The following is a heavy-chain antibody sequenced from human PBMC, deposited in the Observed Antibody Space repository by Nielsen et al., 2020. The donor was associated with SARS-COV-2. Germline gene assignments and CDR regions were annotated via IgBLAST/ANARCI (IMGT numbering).Heavy chain of an antibody. CDR1: GFTFSSYW. V-gene: IGHV3-7*03. J-gene: IGHJ4*02. Sequence: GESLKISCAASGFTFSSYWMSWVRQAPGKGLEWVANIKQDGSEKYYVDSVKGRFTISRDNAKNSLYLQMNSLRAEDTAVYYCATYWRYSSFFDYWGQGILVTVSS. CDR3: ATYWRYSSFFDY. CDR2: IKQDGSEK. D-gene: IGHD5-18*01.